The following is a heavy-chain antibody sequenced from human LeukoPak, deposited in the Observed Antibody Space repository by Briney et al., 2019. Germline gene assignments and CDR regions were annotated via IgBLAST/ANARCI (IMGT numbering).Heavy chain of an antibody. CDR3: ATALSSDAFDI. V-gene: IGHV3-21*01. CDR1: GFTFSSYS. D-gene: IGHD1-26*01. CDR2: ISSSSYI. Sequence: GGSLRLSCAASGFTFSSYSMNWVRQAPGKGLEWVSSISSSSYIYYADSVKGRFTISRDNAKNSLYLQMNSLRAEDTAVYYCATALSSDAFDIWGQGTMVTVSS. J-gene: IGHJ3*02.